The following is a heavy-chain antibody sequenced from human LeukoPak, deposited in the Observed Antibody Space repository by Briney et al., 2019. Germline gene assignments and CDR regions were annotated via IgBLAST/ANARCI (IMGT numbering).Heavy chain of an antibody. V-gene: IGHV4-34*01. CDR1: GGSFSGYY. Sequence: SETLSLTCAVYGGSFSGYYWSWIRQPPGKGLEGIGEINHSGSTNYNPSLTSRVTISVDTSKNQFSLKLSSVTAADTAVYYCARGLPVYMVRGVILDYWGQGTLVTVSS. CDR2: INHSGST. J-gene: IGHJ4*02. D-gene: IGHD3-10*01. CDR3: ARGLPVYMVRGVILDY.